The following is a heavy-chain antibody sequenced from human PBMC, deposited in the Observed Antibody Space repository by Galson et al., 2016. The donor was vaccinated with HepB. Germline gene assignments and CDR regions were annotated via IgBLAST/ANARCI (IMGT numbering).Heavy chain of an antibody. Sequence: PALVKPTQTLTLSCTFSGFSLNSSGLGVGWIRQPPGKALEWLALIYWDDGKRYSPSLKRRLSITKDTSKNLVVLTMTDMDPVDTATYYCARVLDYNSVWGSFDYWGQGTHVAVSS. J-gene: IGHJ4*02. D-gene: IGHD3-16*01. V-gene: IGHV2-5*02. CDR1: GFSLNSSGLG. CDR3: ARVLDYNSVWGSFDY. CDR2: IYWDDGK.